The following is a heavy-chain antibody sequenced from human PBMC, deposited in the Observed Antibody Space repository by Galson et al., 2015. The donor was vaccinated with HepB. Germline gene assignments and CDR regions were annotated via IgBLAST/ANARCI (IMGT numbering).Heavy chain of an antibody. Sequence: SLRLSCAASGFTFSRYGMHWVRQAPGKGLEWVAVIWYDGSNKYYADSVKGRFTISRDNSKNTLYLQMNSLRAEDTAVYYCARDGYSSGWSSWWFDPWGQGTLVTVSS. V-gene: IGHV3-33*01. CDR2: IWYDGSNK. D-gene: IGHD6-19*01. CDR3: ARDGYSSGWSSWWFDP. J-gene: IGHJ5*02. CDR1: GFTFSRYG.